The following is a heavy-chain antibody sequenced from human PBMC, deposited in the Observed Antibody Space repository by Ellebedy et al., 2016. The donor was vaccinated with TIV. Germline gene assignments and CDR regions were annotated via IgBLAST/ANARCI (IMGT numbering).Heavy chain of an antibody. V-gene: IGHV1-18*01. D-gene: IGHD2-8*01. CDR1: DYRLTSHD. CDR3: ARVNGNFFVY. J-gene: IGHJ4*02. CDR2: LNPYRGQT. Sequence: AASVKVSCKAPDYRLTSHDFTWVRQAPGQGLEWMGWLNPYRGQTQYAENLKGRVTLTIDKSTSTVYMELRSLRSDDTAIYYCARVNGNFFVYWGQGTLVTVSS.